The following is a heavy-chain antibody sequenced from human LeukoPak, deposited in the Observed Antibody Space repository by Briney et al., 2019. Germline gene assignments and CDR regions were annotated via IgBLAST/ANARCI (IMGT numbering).Heavy chain of an antibody. J-gene: IGHJ4*02. V-gene: IGHV3-43*01. D-gene: IGHD5-24*01. Sequence: PGGSLRLSCAASGFTFDDHTMRWVRQAPGEGLEWVSLISWDGGVTKYVGSVKGRFTISRDNSKNSLYLQMNSLRTEATALYYCAKSDHRGDGFNYDYWGQGTLVTVSS. CDR1: GFTFDDHT. CDR3: AKSDHRGDGFNYDY. CDR2: ISWDGGVT.